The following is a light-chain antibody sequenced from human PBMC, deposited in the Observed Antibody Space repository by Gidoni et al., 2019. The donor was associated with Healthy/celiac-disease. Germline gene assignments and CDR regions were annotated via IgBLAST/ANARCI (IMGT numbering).Light chain of an antibody. CDR3: CSYAGSSTLK. CDR1: SSDVGSYNL. V-gene: IGLV2-23*01. J-gene: IGLJ2*01. CDR2: EGS. Sequence: QSALTQPASVSGPPGQSITISCTGTSSDVGSYNLVSWYQQHPGKAPKLMIYEGSKRPSGVSNRFSGSKSGNTASLTISGLQAEDEADYYCCSYAGSSTLKFGGGTKLTVL.